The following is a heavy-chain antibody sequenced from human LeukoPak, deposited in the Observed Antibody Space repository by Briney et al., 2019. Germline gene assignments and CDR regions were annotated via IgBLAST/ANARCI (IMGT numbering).Heavy chain of an antibody. V-gene: IGHV3-23*01. D-gene: IGHD2-15*01. Sequence: PGGSLRLSCAASGFTFSSYAMSWVRQAPGKGLEWVSAISGSGGSTYYADSVKGRFTISRDNSKNTLYLQMNSLRAEDTAVYYCAKDSPSLGYCSSGCYVYWGQGTLVTVSS. CDR2: ISGSGGST. CDR3: AKDSPSLGYCSSGCYVY. J-gene: IGHJ4*02. CDR1: GFTFSSYA.